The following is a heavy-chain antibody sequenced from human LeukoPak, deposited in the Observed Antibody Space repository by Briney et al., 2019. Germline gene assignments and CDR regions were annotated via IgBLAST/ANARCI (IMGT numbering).Heavy chain of an antibody. CDR2: INPSGGST. V-gene: IGHV1-46*01. D-gene: IGHD3-10*01. Sequence: GASVKVSCKASGYTFTSYYMHWVRQAPGQGLEWMGLINPSGGSTSYAQKFQGRVTMTRDTSTSTVYMELSSLRSEDTAVYYCARSLLWFGELLETLDYWGQGTLVTVSS. CDR3: ARSLLWFGELLETLDY. CDR1: GYTFTSYY. J-gene: IGHJ4*02.